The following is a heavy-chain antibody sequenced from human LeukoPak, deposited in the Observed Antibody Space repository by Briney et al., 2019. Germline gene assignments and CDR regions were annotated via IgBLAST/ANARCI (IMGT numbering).Heavy chain of an antibody. Sequence: PGGSLRLSCAASGFTFSSYAMSWVRQAPGKGLEWGSAISGSGGSTYYADSVKGRFTISRDNSKNTLYLQMNSLRAEDTAIYYCAKDQSDGCYSPIDYWGQGTLVTVSS. CDR3: AKDQSDGCYSPIDY. V-gene: IGHV3-23*01. CDR2: ISGSGGST. J-gene: IGHJ4*02. D-gene: IGHD2-15*01. CDR1: GFTFSSYA.